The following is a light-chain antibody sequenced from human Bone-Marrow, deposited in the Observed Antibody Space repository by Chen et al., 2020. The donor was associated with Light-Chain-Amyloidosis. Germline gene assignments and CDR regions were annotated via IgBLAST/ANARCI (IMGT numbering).Light chain of an antibody. CDR2: EVT. Sequence: QSALTQPASVPGSPGQSITLSRIGTSSDVGGDNHVSWYQQNPGKAPKLMIYEVTNRPSWVPDRFSGSKSDNTASLTISGLQTEDEADYFCSSYTITNTLVFGSGTRVTVL. CDR3: SSYTITNTLV. CDR1: SSDVGGDNH. J-gene: IGLJ1*01. V-gene: IGLV2-14*01.